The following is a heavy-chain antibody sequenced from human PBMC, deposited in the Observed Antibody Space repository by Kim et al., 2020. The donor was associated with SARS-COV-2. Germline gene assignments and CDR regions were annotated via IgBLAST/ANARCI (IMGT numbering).Heavy chain of an antibody. D-gene: IGHD1-26*01. CDR3: ARGRSGSYVRHTSHYYFDY. CDR1: GGSFSGYY. J-gene: IGHJ4*02. Sequence: SETLSLTCAVYGGSFSGYYWSWIRQPPGKGLEWIGEINHSGSTNYNPSLKSRVTISVDTSKNQFSLKLSSVTAADTAVYYCARGRSGSYVRHTSHYYFDYWGQGTLVTVSS. V-gene: IGHV4-34*01. CDR2: INHSGST.